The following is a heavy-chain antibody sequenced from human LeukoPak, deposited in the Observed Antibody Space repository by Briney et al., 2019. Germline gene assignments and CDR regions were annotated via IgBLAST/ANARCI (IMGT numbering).Heavy chain of an antibody. D-gene: IGHD3-22*01. CDR3: ARSHYYDSSGYYYFDY. CDR1: GYSFTSYW. Sequence: GESLKISCKGSGYSFTSYWIGWVRQMPGKGLEWMGIIYPGDSDTRYSPSFQGQVTISADKSISTAYLQWGSLKASDTAMYYCARSHYYDSSGYYYFDYWGQGTLVTVSS. V-gene: IGHV5-51*01. J-gene: IGHJ4*02. CDR2: IYPGDSDT.